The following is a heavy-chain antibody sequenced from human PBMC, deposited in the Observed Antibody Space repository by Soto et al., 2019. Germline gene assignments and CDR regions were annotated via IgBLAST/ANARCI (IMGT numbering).Heavy chain of an antibody. J-gene: IGHJ4*02. CDR3: ARENSVQAWLHHFDH. CDR1: GFSFSSFA. V-gene: IGHV3-48*03. Sequence: GGSLRLSCEASGFSFSSFAMNWVRQAPGRGLEWVSYISDDGASIYYADALKGRFTISRDNAKNSLSLQMNNLRAEDTAVYYCARENSVQAWLHHFDHWGLGTLVTVSS. D-gene: IGHD5-18*01. CDR2: ISDDGASI.